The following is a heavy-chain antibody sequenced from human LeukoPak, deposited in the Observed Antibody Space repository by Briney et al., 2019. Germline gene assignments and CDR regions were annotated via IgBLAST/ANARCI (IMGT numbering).Heavy chain of an antibody. V-gene: IGHV3-48*02. CDR3: ARVVWGSSRYSDY. Sequence: GGSLRLSCTASGFTFGDYAMSWFRQAPGKGLEWVSYISSSSSTIYYADSVKGRFTISRDNAKSSLYLQMNSLRDEDTAVYYCARVVWGSSRYSDYWGQGTLVTVSS. CDR2: ISSSSSTI. J-gene: IGHJ4*02. CDR1: GFTFGDYA. D-gene: IGHD3-16*02.